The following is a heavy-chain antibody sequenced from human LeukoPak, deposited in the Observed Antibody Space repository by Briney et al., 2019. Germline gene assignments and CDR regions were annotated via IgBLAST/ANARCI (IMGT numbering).Heavy chain of an antibody. CDR2: ISGSGGST. CDR1: GFTFDDYA. V-gene: IGHV3-23*01. D-gene: IGHD2-15*01. Sequence: GGSLRLSCAASGFTFDDYAMHWVRQAPGKGLEWVSAISGSGGSTYYADSVKGRFTISRDNSKNTLYLQMNSLRAEDTAVYYCAKSTSLVVYDAFDIWGQGTMVTVSS. J-gene: IGHJ3*02. CDR3: AKSTSLVVYDAFDI.